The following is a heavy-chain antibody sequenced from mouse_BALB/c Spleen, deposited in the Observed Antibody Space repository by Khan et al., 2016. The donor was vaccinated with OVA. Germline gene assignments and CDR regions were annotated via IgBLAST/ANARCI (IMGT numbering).Heavy chain of an antibody. CDR3: ARQPYYHYNIMDY. CDR1: GFSLTNYG. CDR2: IWSDGST. D-gene: IGHD2-10*01. Sequence: QVKLLESGPGLVAPSQSLSITCTISGFSLTNYGVHWVRQPPGKGLEWLVVIWSDGSTTYNSALKSRLTISKDNSKSQVFLKMNSLQTDDTAMYFCARQPYYHYNIMDYWGQGTSVTVSS. J-gene: IGHJ4*01. V-gene: IGHV2-6-1*01.